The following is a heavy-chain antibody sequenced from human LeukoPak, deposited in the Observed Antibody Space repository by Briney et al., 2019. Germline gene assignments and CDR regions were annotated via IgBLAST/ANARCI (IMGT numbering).Heavy chain of an antibody. CDR1: DGSISSYY. V-gene: IGHV4-59*01. CDR2: IYYSGST. D-gene: IGHD2-2*01. CDR3: ARIVPAAMLVPSYYYYGMDV. Sequence: PSETLSLTCTVSDGSISSYYWSWIQQPPGKGLEWIGYIYYSGSTNYNPSLKSRVTISVDTSKNQFSLKLSSVTAADTAVYYCARIVPAAMLVPSYYYYGMDVWGQGTTVTVSS. J-gene: IGHJ6*02.